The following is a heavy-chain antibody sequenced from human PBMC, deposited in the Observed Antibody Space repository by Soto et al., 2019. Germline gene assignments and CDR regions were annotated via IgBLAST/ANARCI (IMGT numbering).Heavy chain of an antibody. CDR2: IHYTGST. J-gene: IGHJ6*02. Sequence: SETLSLTCAVPGGSISSYYWSWIRQPPGRGLEWIGDIHYTGSTNYNPSLKSRVTISVDTSKNQFSLKLSSVTAADTAVYYCARDEVRGVIIEATSYGMDVWGQGTTVT. CDR1: GGSISSYY. CDR3: ARDEVRGVIIEATSYGMDV. D-gene: IGHD3-10*01. V-gene: IGHV4-59*12.